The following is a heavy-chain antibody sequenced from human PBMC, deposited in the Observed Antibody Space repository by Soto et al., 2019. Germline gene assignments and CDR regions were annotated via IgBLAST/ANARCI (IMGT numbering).Heavy chain of an antibody. CDR2: ISAYNGNT. J-gene: IGHJ6*04. Sequence: ASVKVSCKASGYTFTSYGISWVRQAPGQGLEWMGWISAYNGNTNYAQKLQGRVTMTTDTSTSTAYMELRSLRSDDTAVYYCARDYSNYYFYYYGMDVWGKGTMVTVSS. CDR1: GYTFTSYG. V-gene: IGHV1-18*04. D-gene: IGHD4-4*01. CDR3: ARDYSNYYFYYYGMDV.